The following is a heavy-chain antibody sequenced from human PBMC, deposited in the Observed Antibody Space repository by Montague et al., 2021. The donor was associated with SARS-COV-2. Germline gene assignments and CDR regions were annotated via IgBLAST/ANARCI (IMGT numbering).Heavy chain of an antibody. CDR1: GFTFGDYA. CDR3: AKDYYFGAFDI. V-gene: IGHV3-9*01. Sequence: SLRLSCAASGFTFGDYAMHWVRQTPGKGLEWVSGISWNSGSRGCADSVKGRFTIYRDNAKNSLYLQMNSLRTEDTAFYYCAKDYYFGAFDIWGQGTMVTVSS. CDR2: ISWNSGSR. D-gene: IGHD3-10*01. J-gene: IGHJ3*02.